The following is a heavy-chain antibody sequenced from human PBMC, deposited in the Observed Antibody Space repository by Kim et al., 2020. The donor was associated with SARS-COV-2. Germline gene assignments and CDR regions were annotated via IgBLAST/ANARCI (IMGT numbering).Heavy chain of an antibody. CDR3: AREARRGWYSSGALLDY. CDR1: GFTFSSYS. D-gene: IGHD6-19*01. Sequence: GGSLRLSCATSGFTFSSYSMHWVRQAPGKGLEWVAILHYDGGSRYYGDSVKGRFTISRDNSKNTVYLQMGSLSVEDTAIYYCAREARRGWYSSGALLDYWGQGTLVTLSS. J-gene: IGHJ4*02. V-gene: IGHV3-30*02. CDR2: LHYDGGSR.